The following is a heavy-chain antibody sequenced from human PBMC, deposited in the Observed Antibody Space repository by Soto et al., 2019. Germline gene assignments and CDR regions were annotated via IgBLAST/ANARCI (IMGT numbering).Heavy chain of an antibody. CDR2: IIPIFGTA. V-gene: IGHV1-69*01. D-gene: IGHD3-22*01. CDR1: GGIFSSYA. Sequence: QEQLVQSGAEVKKPGSSVKVSCKASGGIFSSYAISWVRQAPGQGLEWMGGIIPIFGTANYAQKFQGRVTITADEATKPAYMALSSLKSEDTAIYYRARGGSGYVWFHDVWAQGRLVTVS. CDR3: ARGGSGYVWFHDV. J-gene: IGHJ3*01.